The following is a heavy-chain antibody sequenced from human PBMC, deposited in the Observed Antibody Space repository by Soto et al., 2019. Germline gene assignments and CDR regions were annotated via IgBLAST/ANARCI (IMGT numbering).Heavy chain of an antibody. Sequence: EVQLVESGGGLVKPGGSLRLSCAASGFTFSSYSMNWVRQAPGKGLEWVSSISSSSSYIYYADSVKGRFTISRDNAKNSLYLQMNSLRAEDTAVYYCASEGSSSLQTGDAFDIWGQGTMVTVSS. J-gene: IGHJ3*02. CDR1: GFTFSSYS. CDR3: ASEGSSSLQTGDAFDI. D-gene: IGHD6-13*01. V-gene: IGHV3-21*01. CDR2: ISSSSSYI.